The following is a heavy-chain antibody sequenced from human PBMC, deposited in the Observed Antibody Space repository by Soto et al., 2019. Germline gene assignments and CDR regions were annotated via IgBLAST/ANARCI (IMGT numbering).Heavy chain of an antibody. CDR2: IYYSGST. D-gene: IGHD1-26*01. J-gene: IGHJ4*02. V-gene: IGHV4-39*02. Sequence: PSETLSLTCTVSGGSISSTTYYWGWIRQPPGKGLEWIASIYYSGSTYYNPSLKSRVTISVDTSKNQFSLQLSSVTAADTAVYYCAREWARGLPVVSYFDYWGQGTLVTVSS. CDR3: AREWARGLPVVSYFDY. CDR1: GGSISSTTYY.